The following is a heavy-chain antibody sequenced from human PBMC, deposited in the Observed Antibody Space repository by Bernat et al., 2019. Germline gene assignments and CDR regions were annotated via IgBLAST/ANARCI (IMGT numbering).Heavy chain of an antibody. D-gene: IGHD3-16*01. CDR3: AKEYRRVWKLAYTFDI. Sequence: QVQLVESGGGVVQPGRSLRLSCAASGFTLSSYGMPWARQAPGKGLEWVAVISYDGSNKYYADSVKGRFTISRDNSKNTLYLQMNSLRAEDTAVYYCAKEYRRVWKLAYTFDIWGQGTMVTVYS. CDR1: GFTLSSYG. J-gene: IGHJ3*02. V-gene: IGHV3-30*18. CDR2: ISYDGSNK.